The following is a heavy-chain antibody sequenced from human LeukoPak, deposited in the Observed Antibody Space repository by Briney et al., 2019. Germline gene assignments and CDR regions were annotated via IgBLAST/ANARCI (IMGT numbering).Heavy chain of an antibody. J-gene: IGHJ4*02. D-gene: IGHD3-16*02. CDR3: ARDSFHGNYFDY. CDR1: GFTFSSYS. Sequence: GGSLRLSCAASGFTFSSYSMNWVRQAPGKGLEWVSSISSSRSYIYYADSVKGRFTISRDNAKNSLYLQMNSLRAEDTAVYYCARDSFHGNYFDYWGQGTLVTVSS. CDR2: ISSSRSYI. V-gene: IGHV3-21*01.